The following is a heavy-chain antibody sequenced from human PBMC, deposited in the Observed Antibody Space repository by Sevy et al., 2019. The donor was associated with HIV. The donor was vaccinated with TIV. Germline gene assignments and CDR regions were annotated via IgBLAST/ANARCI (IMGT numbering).Heavy chain of an antibody. CDR1: GFTFSNYA. D-gene: IGHD6-19*01. CDR3: ARTAQWLAYYFGY. J-gene: IGHJ4*02. Sequence: GGSLRLSCAASGFTFSNYAMRWVRQAPGKGLEWVSAIRCGGSNTYYADSVKGRFTISRDNSKNTLYLQMDSLRTEDTAVYYCARTAQWLAYYFGYWGQGTLVTVSS. V-gene: IGHV3-30-3*01. CDR2: IRCGGSNT.